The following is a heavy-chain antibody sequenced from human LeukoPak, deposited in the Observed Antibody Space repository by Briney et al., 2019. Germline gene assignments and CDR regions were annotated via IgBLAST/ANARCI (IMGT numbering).Heavy chain of an antibody. CDR1: GFTFSDYY. V-gene: IGHV3-11*04. CDR2: ISSGGSTI. D-gene: IGHD2-2*01. CDR3: ASERKDCSSTSCYWYYYYMDV. J-gene: IGHJ6*03. Sequence: GGSLRLSCAASGFTFSDYYMSWIRQAPGKGLEWVSYISSGGSTIYYADSVKGRFTISRDNAKNSLYLQMNSLRAEDTAVYYCASERKDCSSTSCYWYYYYMDVWGKGTTVTVSS.